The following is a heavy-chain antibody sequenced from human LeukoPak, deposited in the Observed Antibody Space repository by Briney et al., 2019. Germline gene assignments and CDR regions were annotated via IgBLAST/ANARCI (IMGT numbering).Heavy chain of an antibody. CDR3: ARYSYDSSGSSSDAFDI. CDR2: INPNSGGT. CDR1: GYTFTGYY. J-gene: IGHJ3*02. D-gene: IGHD3-22*01. V-gene: IGHV1-2*02. Sequence: ASVKVSCKTSGYTFTGYYMHWVRQAPGQGLEWMGWINPNSGGTNYAQRFQGRVTMTRDTSMSTAYMELSRLRSDDSAVYYCARYSYDSSGSSSDAFDIWGQGTMVTVSS.